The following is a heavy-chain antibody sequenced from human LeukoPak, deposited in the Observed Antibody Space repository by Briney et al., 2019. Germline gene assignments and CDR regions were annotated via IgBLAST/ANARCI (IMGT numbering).Heavy chain of an antibody. J-gene: IGHJ6*02. D-gene: IGHD6-13*01. V-gene: IGHV4-39*01. CDR3: ASGGSSSLYYYGMDV. CDR2: IYYSGST. Sequence: SETLSLTCTVSGGSISSSSYYWGWIRQPPGKGLEWIGSIYYSGSTYYNPSLKSRVTISVDTSKNQFSLKLSSVTAADTAVYYCASGGSSSLYYYGMDVWGQGTTVTVSS. CDR1: GGSISSSSYY.